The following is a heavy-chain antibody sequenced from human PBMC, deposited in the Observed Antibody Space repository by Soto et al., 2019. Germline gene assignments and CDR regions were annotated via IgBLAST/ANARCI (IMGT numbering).Heavy chain of an antibody. CDR3: VRARSPGIAVAWFDP. V-gene: IGHV4-34*01. CDR1: GGSLSNYH. D-gene: IGHD6-19*01. CDR2: INHIGNT. J-gene: IGHJ5*02. Sequence: QVQLQQWGAGLLRPSETLSLTCGVYGGSLSNYHWSWIRQPPGKGLEWIGEINHIGNTNYRPSLKSRVTISVDTSKSQFSLKLNSVTAADTAVYYCVRARSPGIAVAWFDPWGQGTLVTVSS.